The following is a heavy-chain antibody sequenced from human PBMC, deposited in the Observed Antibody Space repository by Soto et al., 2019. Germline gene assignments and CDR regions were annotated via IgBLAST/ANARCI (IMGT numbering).Heavy chain of an antibody. CDR3: ARYSSLFSLAY. Sequence: PGGSLRLSSASSGFTFSSYAMHWVLPAKGKGLEWVAVITYDGSNKSYADSVNGRFIISRENSKNTQYLQMNSRRTEDTAVYYCARYSSLFSLAYWGQGTMVTVSS. CDR1: GFTFSSYA. CDR2: ITYDGSNK. J-gene: IGHJ4*02. V-gene: IGHV3-30-3*01. D-gene: IGHD3-9*01.